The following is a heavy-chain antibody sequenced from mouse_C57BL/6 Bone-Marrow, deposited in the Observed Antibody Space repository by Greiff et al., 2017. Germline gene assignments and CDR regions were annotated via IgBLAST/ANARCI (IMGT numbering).Heavy chain of an antibody. CDR2: ISGGGGNT. D-gene: IGHD1-1*01. Sequence: DVMLVESGGGLVKPGGSLKLSCAASGFTFSSYTMSWVRQTPEKRLEWVATISGGGGNTYYPDSVKGRFTISRDNAKTTLYLQMSSLRSEDTAVYYCARRGYGSSYVDYWGQGTTLTVSS. V-gene: IGHV5-9*01. CDR3: ARRGYGSSYVDY. CDR1: GFTFSSYT. J-gene: IGHJ2*01.